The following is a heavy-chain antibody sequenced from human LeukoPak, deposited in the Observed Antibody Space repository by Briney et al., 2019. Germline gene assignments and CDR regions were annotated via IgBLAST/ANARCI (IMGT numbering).Heavy chain of an antibody. CDR2: IKKKADGGTT. CDR3: ATGGRYFGS. D-gene: IGHD2-15*01. J-gene: IGHJ4*02. Sequence: GGSLRLSCAASGFTFSNAHLSWVRQAPGKGLEWVGRIKKKADGGTTDYAAPVRDRLTISRDDSKNTLWLQMDSLKTEDTAVYYCATGGRYFGSWGQGTLVTVSS. CDR1: GFTFSNAH. V-gene: IGHV3-15*01.